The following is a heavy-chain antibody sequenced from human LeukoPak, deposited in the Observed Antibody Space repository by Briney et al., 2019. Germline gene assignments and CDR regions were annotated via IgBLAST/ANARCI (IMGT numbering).Heavy chain of an antibody. CDR2: FDPEDGET. D-gene: IGHD5-18*01. J-gene: IGHJ5*02. CDR3: ATAPVDTAGMYNWFDP. CDR1: GYTFTGYY. V-gene: IGHV1-24*01. Sequence: ASVKVSCKASGYTFTGYYMHWVRQAPGKGLEWMGGFDPEDGETIYAQKFQGRVTMTEDTSTDTAYMELSSLRSEDTAVYYCATAPVDTAGMYNWFDPWGQGTLVTVSS.